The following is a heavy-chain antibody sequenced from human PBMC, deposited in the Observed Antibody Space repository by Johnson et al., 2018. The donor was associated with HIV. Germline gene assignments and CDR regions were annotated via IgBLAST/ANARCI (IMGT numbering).Heavy chain of an antibody. V-gene: IGHV3-23*04. J-gene: IGHJ3*02. CDR1: GFTFSNAW. D-gene: IGHD6-13*01. Sequence: EQLEESGGGVVQPGRSLRLSCAASGFTFSNAWMNWVRQAPGKGLEWVSAISGSGGITYYADSVKGRFTISRDNSKNTLYLQMNSLRAEDTAVYYCARDHSSSWTPGDAFDIWGQGTMVTVSS. CDR2: ISGSGGIT. CDR3: ARDHSSSWTPGDAFDI.